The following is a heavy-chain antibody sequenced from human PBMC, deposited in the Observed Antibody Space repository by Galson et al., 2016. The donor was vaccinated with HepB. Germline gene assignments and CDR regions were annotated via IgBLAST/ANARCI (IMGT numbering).Heavy chain of an antibody. CDR1: GTSISRGNW. V-gene: IGHV4-4*02. D-gene: IGHD2-15*01. Sequence: SETLSLTCTVSGTSISRGNWWTWVRHSPGNGLEWIGEIFHTGSTNYNPSLESRVSISVDTSENQFSLTPNSVTAADTAVYYCARDNVAVAANLDYWGQGTQVTVSS. CDR3: ARDNVAVAANLDY. J-gene: IGHJ4*02. CDR2: IFHTGST.